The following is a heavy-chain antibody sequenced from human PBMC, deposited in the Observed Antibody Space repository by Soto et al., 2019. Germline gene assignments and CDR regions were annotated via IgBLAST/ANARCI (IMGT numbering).Heavy chain of an antibody. Sequence: QVQLVQSGAEVKPPGASVKVSCKASGYTFTGHYMHWVRQVSGRRLEFLGWLKPDNGGTYYAPKFQGRVTLTRDTSNTIAYMEMSGLHSDHTAVYFCARDLCPLGSGSPCPTFGMDVWGQGTTVAVTS. J-gene: IGHJ6*02. V-gene: IGHV1-2*02. CDR1: GYTFTGHY. CDR3: ARDLCPLGSGSPCPTFGMDV. CDR2: LKPDNGGT. D-gene: IGHD3-10*01.